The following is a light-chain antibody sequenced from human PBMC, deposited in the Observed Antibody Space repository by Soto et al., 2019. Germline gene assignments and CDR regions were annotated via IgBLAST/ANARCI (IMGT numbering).Light chain of an antibody. CDR1: QGIVRW. Sequence: DIQMTQSPSTLSASVGDRVTITCRASQGIVRWLAWYQQKPGKAPKLLIYDASSLESGVPSRFSGSGAGTEFTLTISSLQPDDFATYYCQHYSGFSRTFGQGTKVDIK. CDR2: DAS. J-gene: IGKJ1*01. V-gene: IGKV1-5*01. CDR3: QHYSGFSRT.